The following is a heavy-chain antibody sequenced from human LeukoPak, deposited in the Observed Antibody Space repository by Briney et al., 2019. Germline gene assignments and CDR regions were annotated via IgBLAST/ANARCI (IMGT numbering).Heavy chain of an antibody. D-gene: IGHD2-2*02. J-gene: IGHJ3*02. CDR1: GGSISSYY. Sequence: PSETLSLTCTVSGGSISSYYWSWIRQPPGKGLEWIGYIYYSGSTNYNPSLKSRVTISVDTSKNQFSLKLSSVTAADTAVYYCARLKIVVVPAAISAFDIWGQGTMVTVSS. CDR3: ARLKIVVVPAAISAFDI. V-gene: IGHV4-59*08. CDR2: IYYSGST.